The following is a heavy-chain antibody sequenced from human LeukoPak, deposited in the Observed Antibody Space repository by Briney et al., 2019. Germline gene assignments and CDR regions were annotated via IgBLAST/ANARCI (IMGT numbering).Heavy chain of an antibody. J-gene: IGHJ4*02. CDR1: GGSFSGYY. CDR2: INHSGST. CDR3: ARGKKRGYSGSFFDY. Sequence: SETLSLTCAVYGGSFSGYYWSWIRQPPGKGLEWIGEINHSGSTNYNPSLKSRVTISVDTSKNQFSLKLSSVIAADTAVYYCARGKKRGYSGSFFDYWGQGTLVTVSS. V-gene: IGHV4-34*01. D-gene: IGHD5-12*01.